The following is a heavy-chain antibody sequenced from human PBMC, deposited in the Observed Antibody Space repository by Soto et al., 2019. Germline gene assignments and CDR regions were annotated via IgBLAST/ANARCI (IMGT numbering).Heavy chain of an antibody. V-gene: IGHV5-51*01. D-gene: IGHD6-19*01. CDR2: MFPGDSDT. CDR3: ARVPDSSLGTMDV. J-gene: IGHJ6*02. CDR1: GYSFTTYW. Sequence: TGESLKISCKGSGYSFTTYWIGWVRQLPGQGLEWMGVMFPGDSDTRYSPSFQGQVTMSADPSTNTAYLEWSSLKAADSAMYYCARVPDSSLGTMDVWGQGTTVTVS.